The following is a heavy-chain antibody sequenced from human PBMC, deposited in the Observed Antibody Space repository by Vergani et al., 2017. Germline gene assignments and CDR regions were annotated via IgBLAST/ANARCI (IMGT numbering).Heavy chain of an antibody. CDR1: GFTFSSYG. V-gene: IGHV3-33*01. CDR2: IWYDGSNK. CDR3: ARDLGATWVFFDY. Sequence: QVQLVESGGGVVQPGRSLRLSCAASGFTFSSYGMHWVRQAPGKGLEWVAVIWYDGSNKYYADSVKGRFTNSRDNSKNTLYLQMNSLRAEDTAVYYCARDLGATWVFFDYWGQGTLVTVSS. J-gene: IGHJ4*02. D-gene: IGHD1-26*01.